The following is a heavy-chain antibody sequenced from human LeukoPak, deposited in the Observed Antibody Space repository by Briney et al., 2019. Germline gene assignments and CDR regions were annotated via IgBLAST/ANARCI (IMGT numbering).Heavy chain of an antibody. D-gene: IGHD3-3*01. CDR2: ISSSSSTI. CDR1: GFTFSSYS. Sequence: GGSLRLSCAASGFTFSSYSMNWVRQAPGKGLEWVSYISSSSSTIYYADSVKGRFTISRDNSKNTLYLQMNSLRGEDTAVYYCAKESGQLDVWGKGTTVTVSS. CDR3: AKESGQLDV. J-gene: IGHJ6*04. V-gene: IGHV3-48*04.